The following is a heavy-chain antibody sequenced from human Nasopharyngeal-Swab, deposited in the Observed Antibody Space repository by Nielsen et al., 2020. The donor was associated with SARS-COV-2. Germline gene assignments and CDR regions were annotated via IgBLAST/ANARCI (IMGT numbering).Heavy chain of an antibody. V-gene: IGHV3-23*01. CDR2: MSGNGRQI. D-gene: IGHD4-17*01. Sequence: WIRQPPCTVLEWVAAMSGNGRQIYYADSVRGRFPISRDNSLQTLYLVMNRLRVDDTAIYHCPKGADYGDYAGWFDPWGQGTQVTVSS. CDR3: PKGADYGDYAGWFDP. J-gene: IGHJ5*02.